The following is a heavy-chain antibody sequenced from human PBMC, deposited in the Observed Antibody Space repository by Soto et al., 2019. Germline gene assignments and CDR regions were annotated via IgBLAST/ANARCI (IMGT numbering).Heavy chain of an antibody. CDR2: IYYSGST. Sequence: PSETLSLTCTVSGGSISSYYWSWIRQPPGTGLEWIGYIYYSGSTNYNPSLKSRVTISVDTSKNQFSLRLSSVTAAYTAVYYCARDGDSYGYEPLYGMDVWGQGTTVTVSS. V-gene: IGHV4-59*01. CDR1: GGSISSYY. D-gene: IGHD5-18*01. CDR3: ARDGDSYGYEPLYGMDV. J-gene: IGHJ6*02.